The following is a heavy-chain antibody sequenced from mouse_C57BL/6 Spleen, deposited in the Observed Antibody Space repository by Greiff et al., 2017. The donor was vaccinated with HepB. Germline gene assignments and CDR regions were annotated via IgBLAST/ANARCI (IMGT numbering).Heavy chain of an antibody. CDR3: ALITSDARDY. V-gene: IGHV1-31*01. Sequence: EVQLQQSEPELVKPGASVKISCKASGYSFTGYYMHWVKQSPGNILDWIGYIYPYHGVSSYNQKFKGKATLTVDKSSSTAYMELRSLTSEDSAVYYCALITSDARDYWGQGTSVTGSS. J-gene: IGHJ4*01. D-gene: IGHD1-1*01. CDR1: GYSFTGYY. CDR2: IYPYHGVS.